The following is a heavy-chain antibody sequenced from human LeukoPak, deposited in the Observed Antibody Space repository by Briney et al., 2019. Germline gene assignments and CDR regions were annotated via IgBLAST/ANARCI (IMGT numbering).Heavy chain of an antibody. V-gene: IGHV3-23*01. D-gene: IGHD3-22*01. CDR3: ALVVVDSFSIDY. Sequence: GGSLRLSCAASGFTFSSYAMSWVRQAPGKGLEWVSAISGSGGSTYYADSVKGRFTISRDNSKNTLYLQMNSLRSDDTAVYYCALVVVDSFSIDYWGQGTLVTVSS. CDR2: ISGSGGST. J-gene: IGHJ4*02. CDR1: GFTFSSYA.